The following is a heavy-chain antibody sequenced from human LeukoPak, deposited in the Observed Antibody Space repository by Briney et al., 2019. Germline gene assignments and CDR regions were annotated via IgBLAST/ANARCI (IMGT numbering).Heavy chain of an antibody. CDR1: GYTFTSYD. J-gene: IGHJ4*02. Sequence: ASVKVSCKASGYTFTSYDINWVRQATGQGLEWMGWMNPNSGNTGYAQKFQGRVTMTRNTSISTAYLQWSSLKASDTAMYYCARHDGSGSLYKGGFDYWGQGTLVTVSS. V-gene: IGHV1-8*01. CDR3: ARHDGSGSLYKGGFDY. D-gene: IGHD3-10*01. CDR2: MNPNSGNT.